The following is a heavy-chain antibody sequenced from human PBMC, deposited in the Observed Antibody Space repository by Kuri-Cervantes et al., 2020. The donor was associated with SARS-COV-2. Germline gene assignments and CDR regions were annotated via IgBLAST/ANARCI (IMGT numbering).Heavy chain of an antibody. CDR3: ARDPSMGSTTDAFDI. Sequence: GSLRLSCAVYGGSFSGYYWSWIRQPPGKGLEWIGEINHSGSTNYNPSLKSRVTISVDTSKNQFSLKLSSVTAADTAVYYCARDPSMGSTTDAFDIWGQGTMVTVSS. D-gene: IGHD2/OR15-2a*01. J-gene: IGHJ3*02. V-gene: IGHV4-34*01. CDR1: GGSFSGYY. CDR2: INHSGST.